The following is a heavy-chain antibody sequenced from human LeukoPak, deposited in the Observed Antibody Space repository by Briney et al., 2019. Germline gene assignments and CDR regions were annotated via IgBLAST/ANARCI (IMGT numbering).Heavy chain of an antibody. Sequence: GGSLRLSCAASGFTFDSYGMHWVRQAPGKGLEWVAVISYDGRDKHYPDSVKGRFIISRDISTDTLWLQMDSLRSEDTAVYYCAKGPLRGTAAAIDYWGQGTLVTVSS. CDR2: ISYDGRDK. J-gene: IGHJ4*02. CDR1: GFTFDSYG. D-gene: IGHD2-2*01. CDR3: AKGPLRGTAAAIDY. V-gene: IGHV3-30*18.